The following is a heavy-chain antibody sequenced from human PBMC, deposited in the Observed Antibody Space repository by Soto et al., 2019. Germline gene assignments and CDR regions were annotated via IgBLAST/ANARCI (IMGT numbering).Heavy chain of an antibody. CDR1: GFTFSTYW. CDR3: AKASVSYSYDY. J-gene: IGHJ4*02. D-gene: IGHD3-10*01. Sequence: EVQLVESGGGLVQPGGSLRLSCAASGFTFSTYWMTWLRQARGKGLEWVADIKEDGSDKYYVDSVKGRFTISRDNTKNSLYLQMNSLRGDDTAVYYCAKASVSYSYDYWGQGTLVTVSS. V-gene: IGHV3-7*01. CDR2: IKEDGSDK.